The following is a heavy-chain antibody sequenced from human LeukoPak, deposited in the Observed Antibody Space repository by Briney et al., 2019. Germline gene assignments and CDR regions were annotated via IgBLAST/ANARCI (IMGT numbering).Heavy chain of an antibody. CDR2: ISHDGSNK. V-gene: IGHV3-30*18. CDR3: AKVRVGTAHFDY. D-gene: IGHD2-15*01. CDR1: GFTFGSYG. Sequence: PGGSLRLSCAASGFTFGSYGMHWVRQAPGKGLEWVVVISHDGSNKNYADSVKGRFTISRDNSKNTLYLQMNSLRPEDTAVYYCAKVRVGTAHFDYWGQGTLVTVSS. J-gene: IGHJ4*02.